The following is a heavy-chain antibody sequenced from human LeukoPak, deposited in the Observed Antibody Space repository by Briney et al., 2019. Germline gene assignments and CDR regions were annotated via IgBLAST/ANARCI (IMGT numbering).Heavy chain of an antibody. CDR3: ARDLEGAILLFDY. V-gene: IGHV3-48*04. J-gene: IGHJ4*02. D-gene: IGHD1-26*01. CDR1: GFTFSSYS. CDR2: ISDTGTTI. Sequence: GGSLRLSCAASGFTFSSYSMNWVRQAPGKGLEWVSYISDTGTTIYYADSVKGRFTFSRDNAKNSLYLQMHSLRAEDTALYYCARDLEGAILLFDYWGQGTLVTVSS.